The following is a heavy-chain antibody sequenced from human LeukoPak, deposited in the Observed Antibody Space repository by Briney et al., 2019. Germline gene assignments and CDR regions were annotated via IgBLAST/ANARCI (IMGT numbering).Heavy chain of an antibody. CDR1: GFTFSSYG. D-gene: IGHD1-26*01. CDR2: ISYDGSNK. J-gene: IGHJ4*02. CDR3: AKPPENVVGTSPFYFDS. V-gene: IGHV3-30*18. Sequence: GRSLRLSCAASGFTFSSYGMHWVRQAPGKGLEWVAVISYDGSNKYYADSVKGRFTISRDNSNNTLFLQMIRLRAEDTAVYYCAKPPENVVGTSPFYFDSWGQGTLVTVSS.